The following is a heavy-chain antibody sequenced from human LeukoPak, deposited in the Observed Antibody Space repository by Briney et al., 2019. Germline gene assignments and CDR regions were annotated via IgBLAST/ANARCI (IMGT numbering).Heavy chain of an antibody. CDR1: GYTFTGYY. CDR3: ARAPRYCSSTSCHEVGFDP. Sequence: GASVKVSCKASGYTFTGYYMHWVRQAPGQGLEWMGWINPNSGGTNYAQKFQGRVTMTRDTSISTAYMELNRLRSDDTAVYYCARAPRYCSSTSCHEVGFDPWGQGTLVTVSS. CDR2: INPNSGGT. J-gene: IGHJ5*02. D-gene: IGHD2-2*01. V-gene: IGHV1-2*02.